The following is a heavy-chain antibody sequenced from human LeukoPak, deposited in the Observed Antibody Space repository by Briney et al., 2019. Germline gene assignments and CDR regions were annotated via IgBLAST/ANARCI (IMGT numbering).Heavy chain of an antibody. CDR3: ARERTAAAGHPFDY. V-gene: IGHV4-59*01. CDR1: GGSISSYY. J-gene: IGHJ4*02. Sequence: PSETLSLTCTVSGGSISSYYWSWIRQPPGKGLEWIGYIYYSGSTNYNPSLKSRVTISVDTSKNQFSLKLSSVTAADTAVYYCARERTAAAGHPFDYWGQGTLVTVSS. CDR2: IYYSGST. D-gene: IGHD6-13*01.